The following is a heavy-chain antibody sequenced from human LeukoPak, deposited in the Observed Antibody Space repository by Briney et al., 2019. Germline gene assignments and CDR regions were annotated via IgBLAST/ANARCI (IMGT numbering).Heavy chain of an antibody. V-gene: IGHV1-8*01. D-gene: IGHD3-10*01. Sequence: ASVKVSCKASGYTFTSYDINWVRQAPGQGLEWMGWMNPNSGNTGYAQKFQGRVTMTRNTTISTADMELSSLRSEDTAVYYCARVVAMVRGVIIYYYYGMDVWGQGTTVTVSS. J-gene: IGHJ6*02. CDR3: ARVVAMVRGVIIYYYYGMDV. CDR2: MNPNSGNT. CDR1: GYTFTSYD.